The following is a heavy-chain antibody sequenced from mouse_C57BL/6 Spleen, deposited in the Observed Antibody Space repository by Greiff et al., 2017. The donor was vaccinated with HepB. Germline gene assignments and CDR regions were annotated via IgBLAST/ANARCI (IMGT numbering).Heavy chain of an antibody. CDR3: ARRVYGSSHEDYFDY. J-gene: IGHJ2*01. V-gene: IGHV1-50*01. CDR1: GYTFTSYW. Sequence: QVQLQQSGAELVKPGASVKLSCKASGYTFTSYWMQWVKQRPGQGLEWIGEIDPSDSYTNYNQKFKGKATLTVGTSSSTAYMQISSLTSEDSAVYSCARRVYGSSHEDYFDYWGQGTTLTVSS. CDR2: IDPSDSYT. D-gene: IGHD1-1*01.